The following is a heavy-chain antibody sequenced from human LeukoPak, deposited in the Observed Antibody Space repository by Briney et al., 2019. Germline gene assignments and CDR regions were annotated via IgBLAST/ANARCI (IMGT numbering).Heavy chain of an antibody. D-gene: IGHD4-17*01. CDR3: ASHMTTVPEIDY. V-gene: IGHV4-39*07. Sequence: PSETLSLTCTVSGGSISSSSYYWGWIRQPPGKGLEWIGSIYYSGSTYYNPSLKSRVTISVDTSKNQFSLKVNSVTAADTAVYYCASHMTTVPEIDYWGQGTLVTVSS. CDR1: GGSISSSSYY. J-gene: IGHJ4*02. CDR2: IYYSGST.